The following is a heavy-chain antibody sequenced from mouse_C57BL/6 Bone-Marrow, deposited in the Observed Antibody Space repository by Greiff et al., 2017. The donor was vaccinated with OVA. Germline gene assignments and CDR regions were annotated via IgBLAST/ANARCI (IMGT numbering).Heavy chain of an antibody. CDR2: INPNNGGT. V-gene: IGHV1-18*01. D-gene: IGHD3-2*02. CDR3: ARRVEQLRPHAMDY. J-gene: IGHJ4*01. CDR1: GYTFTDYN. Sequence: EVQLQQSGPELVKPGASVKIPCKASGYTFTDYNMDWVKQSHGKSLEWIGDINPNNGGTIYNQKFKGKATLTVDKSSSTAYMELRSLTSEDTAVYYCARRVEQLRPHAMDYWGQGTSVTVSS.